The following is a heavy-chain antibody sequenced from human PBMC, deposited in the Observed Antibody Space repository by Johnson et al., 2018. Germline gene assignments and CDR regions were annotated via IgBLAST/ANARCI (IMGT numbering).Heavy chain of an antibody. D-gene: IGHD6-19*01. CDR2: ISFDGSNK. J-gene: IGHJ3*01. CDR3: AKDLRMAVAGSDAFDV. V-gene: IGHV3-30*18. Sequence: VQLVQSGGGVVQPGRSLRLSCAASGFTFSNYGMHWVRQAPGKGLEWVALISFDGSNKYYRDSVKGRFTISRDNSKTTLYLQMNSLRGEDTAVYYCAKDLRMAVAGSDAFDVWGQGTLVTVSS. CDR1: GFTFSNYG.